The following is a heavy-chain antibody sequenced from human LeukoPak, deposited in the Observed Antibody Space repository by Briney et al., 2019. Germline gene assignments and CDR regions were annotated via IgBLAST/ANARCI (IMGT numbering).Heavy chain of an antibody. V-gene: IGHV4-61*02. CDR1: GGSISSSSYY. D-gene: IGHD3-16*01. Sequence: SETLSLTCTVSGGSISSSSYYWSWIRQPAGKGLEWIGRIYTSGSTNYNPSLKSRVTMSVDTSKNQFSLKLSSVTAADTAVYYCARRRRGGSSHTPFDYWGQGTLVTVSS. J-gene: IGHJ4*02. CDR3: ARRRRGGSSHTPFDY. CDR2: IYTSGST.